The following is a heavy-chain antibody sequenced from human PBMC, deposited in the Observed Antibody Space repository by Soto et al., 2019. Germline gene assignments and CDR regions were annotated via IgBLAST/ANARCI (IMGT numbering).Heavy chain of an antibody. CDR2: MNPNSGNT. CDR3: ARGASYSSWDYYYYYGMDV. V-gene: IGHV1-8*02. J-gene: IGHJ6*02. Sequence: SVKVSCKASGYIFVNYDINWVRQATGQGLEWMGWMNPNSGNTGYAQKFQGRVTMTRNTSISTAYMELSSLRSEDTAVYYCARGASYSSWDYYYYYGMDVWGQGTTVTVSS. CDR1: GYIFVNYD. D-gene: IGHD6-6*01.